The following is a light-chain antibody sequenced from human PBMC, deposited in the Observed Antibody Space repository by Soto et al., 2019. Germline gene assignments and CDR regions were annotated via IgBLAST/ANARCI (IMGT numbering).Light chain of an antibody. V-gene: IGLV1-44*01. Sequence: QCSLTQPPCASGTPGQRFTFSCSGSISNIVINTVNWYRQLPGTAPQLLISDNHRRPSGVPDRFSGSKSGTSASLAISGLQSEDEATYFCAAWDVSLKGFVFGTGTKVTVL. CDR2: DNH. CDR3: AAWDVSLKGFV. CDR1: ISNIVINT. J-gene: IGLJ1*01.